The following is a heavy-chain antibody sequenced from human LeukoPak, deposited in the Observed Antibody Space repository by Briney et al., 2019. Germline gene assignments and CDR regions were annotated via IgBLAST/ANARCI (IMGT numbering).Heavy chain of an antibody. CDR3: ARHGRDFWSRYFDY. CDR1: GGSISSYY. Sequence: SETLSLTCTVSGGSISSYYWSWIRQPPGKGLEWIGYIYTSGSTNYNPSLKSRVTISVDTSKNQFSLKLSSVTAADTAVYYCARHGRDFWSRYFDYWGQGTLVTVSS. D-gene: IGHD3-3*01. J-gene: IGHJ4*02. CDR2: IYTSGST. V-gene: IGHV4-4*09.